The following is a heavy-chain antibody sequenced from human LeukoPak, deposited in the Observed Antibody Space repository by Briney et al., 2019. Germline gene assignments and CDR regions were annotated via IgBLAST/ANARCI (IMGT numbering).Heavy chain of an antibody. Sequence: GGSLRLSCAASGFTFSSYSMNWVRQAPGKGLEWVSSIRSSDTYIYYADSVRGRFTISRDNAKNSLYLQMNSLRAEDTAVYYCAKDQIPAAGRDAFDIWGQGTMVTVSS. D-gene: IGHD6-13*01. J-gene: IGHJ3*02. CDR2: IRSSDTYI. V-gene: IGHV3-21*04. CDR1: GFTFSSYS. CDR3: AKDQIPAAGRDAFDI.